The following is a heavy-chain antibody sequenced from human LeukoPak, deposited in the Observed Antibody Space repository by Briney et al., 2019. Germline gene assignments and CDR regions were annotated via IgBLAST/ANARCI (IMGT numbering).Heavy chain of an antibody. CDR2: ITIDLSII. Sequence: GGSLRLSCAVSGFSLSAYSMNWVRQAPGKGLEWISHITIDLSIIDYADSVKGRFTISRDKAKNSLYLQMNSLRAEDTAVYYCVRDKDLAFDYWGQGTLIAVSS. CDR1: GFSLSAYS. V-gene: IGHV3-48*01. CDR3: VRDKDLAFDY. J-gene: IGHJ4*02.